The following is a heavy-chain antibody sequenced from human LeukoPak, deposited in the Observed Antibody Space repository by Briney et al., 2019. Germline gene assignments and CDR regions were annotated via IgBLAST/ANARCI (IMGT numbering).Heavy chain of an antibody. V-gene: IGHV4-59*12. CDR3: ARIDPLGFFDQ. D-gene: IGHD6-25*01. Sequence: PSETLSLTCSVSGGFNSRYYWSWVRQPLGKGLEWLGHIFYSGHSNYNASLTSRIRMSVGTSKAQFSLELASVIAADTAVYYCARIDPLGFFDQWGPGILVTVSS. CDR2: IFYSGHS. CDR1: GGFNSRYY. J-gene: IGHJ4*02.